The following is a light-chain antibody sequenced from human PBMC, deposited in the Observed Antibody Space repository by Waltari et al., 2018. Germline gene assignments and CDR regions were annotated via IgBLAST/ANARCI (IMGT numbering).Light chain of an antibody. V-gene: IGLV3-21*04. CDR3: QVWDDSNNSGV. CDR1: NIESTC. Sequence: SHVLTQTPSVSLAPGQTAIITCVGANIESTCVPWFQLHPGQAPVLVMFYDSDRPPGIPDRFSWSNSGNTATLTISSVEDDDEADYFCQVWDDSNNSGVFGGGTKLTVL. J-gene: IGLJ2*01. CDR2: YDS.